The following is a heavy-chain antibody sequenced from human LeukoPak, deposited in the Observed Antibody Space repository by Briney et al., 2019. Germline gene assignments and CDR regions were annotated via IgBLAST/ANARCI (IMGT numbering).Heavy chain of an antibody. D-gene: IGHD3-22*01. CDR2: ISSSSSYI. Sequence: GGSLRLSCAASGFTFSSYSMNWVRQAPGKGLEWVSSISSSSSYIYYADSVRGRFTISRDNAKNSLFLQMNSLRGEDTAVYYCAKDFVRFTYYYDSSGYWGAFDIWGQGTMVTVPS. V-gene: IGHV3-21*01. CDR1: GFTFSSYS. J-gene: IGHJ3*02. CDR3: AKDFVRFTYYYDSSGYWGAFDI.